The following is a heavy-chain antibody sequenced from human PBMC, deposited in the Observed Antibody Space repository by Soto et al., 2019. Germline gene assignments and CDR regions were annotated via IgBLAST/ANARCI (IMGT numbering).Heavy chain of an antibody. CDR1: GDTLXELS. V-gene: IGHV1-24*01. CDR3: ATDPRYYYDSSGYYFGMDV. CDR2: FDPEDGET. D-gene: IGHD3-22*01. J-gene: IGHJ6*02. Sequence: ASVKVSCKVSGDTLXELSMHWVRQAPGKGLEWMGGFDPEDGETIYAQKFQGRVTMTEDTSTDTAYMELSSLRSEDTAVYYCATDPRYYYDSSGYYFGMDVWGQGTTVTVSS.